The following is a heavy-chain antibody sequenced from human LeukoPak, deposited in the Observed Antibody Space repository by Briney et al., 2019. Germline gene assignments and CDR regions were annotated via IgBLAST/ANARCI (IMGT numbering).Heavy chain of an antibody. CDR1: GGSISSYY. V-gene: IGHV4-4*07. J-gene: IGHJ4*02. CDR3: AREGSSGEVDY. D-gene: IGHD2-15*01. Sequence: PSETLSLTCTLSGGSISSYYGSWIRHPAGKGLEWLGRIYTSGSTNYNPSLKSRVTMSVDTSKNQFSLELSSVTAADTAVYYCAREGSSGEVDYWGQGTLVTVSS. CDR2: IYTSGST.